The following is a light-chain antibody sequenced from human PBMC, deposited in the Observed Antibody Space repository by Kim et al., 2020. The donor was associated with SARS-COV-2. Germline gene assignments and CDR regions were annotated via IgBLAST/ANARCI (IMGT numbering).Light chain of an antibody. Sequence: GQSVPLSCTGSSSAVGNYNRVSWYQQPPGTAPKLIIYEVSNRPSGVPDRFSGSKSGISASLTISGLQADDEADYYCSSYTSSSTWVFGGGTKLTVL. CDR3: SSYTSSSTWV. J-gene: IGLJ3*02. V-gene: IGLV2-18*02. CDR2: EVS. CDR1: SSAVGNYNR.